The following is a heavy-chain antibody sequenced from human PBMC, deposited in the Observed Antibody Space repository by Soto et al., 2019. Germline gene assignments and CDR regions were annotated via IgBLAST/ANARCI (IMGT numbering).Heavy chain of an antibody. D-gene: IGHD3-3*01. CDR1: GFTFSSYG. CDR2: IWYDGSNK. J-gene: IGHJ6*02. Sequence: QVQLVESGGGVVQPGRSLRLSCAASGFTFSSYGMHWVGQAPGKGLEWVAVIWYDGSNKYYADSVKGRFTISRDNSKNTLYLQMNSLRAEDTAVYYCARDPPTGTIFSESGMDVWGQGTTVTVSS. CDR3: ARDPPTGTIFSESGMDV. V-gene: IGHV3-33*01.